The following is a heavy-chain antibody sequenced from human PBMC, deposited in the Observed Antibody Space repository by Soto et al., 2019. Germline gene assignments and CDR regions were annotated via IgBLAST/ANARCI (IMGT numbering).Heavy chain of an antibody. Sequence: QVQLVQSGAEVKKPGASVTVSCKTSGYTFSNYGINWVRQAPGQGLEWMCWISGYNGNTNYAQTVQGRVTMTTDTSTGTVYMELRSLKSDDTAIYYCSRFIMVGGWFDPNYYHGMDVWGQGTTVTVSS. CDR1: GYTFSNYG. CDR2: ISGYNGNT. J-gene: IGHJ6*02. D-gene: IGHD6-19*01. CDR3: SRFIMVGGWFDPNYYHGMDV. V-gene: IGHV1-18*01.